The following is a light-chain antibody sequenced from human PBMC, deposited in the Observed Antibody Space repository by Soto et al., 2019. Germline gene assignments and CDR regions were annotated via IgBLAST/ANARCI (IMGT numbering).Light chain of an antibody. CDR3: SSYSASSTRVV. J-gene: IGLJ2*01. CDR2: DVT. Sequence: QSALTKPASMSGSLGQSITISCTGTSSDVGGYDYVSWYQQHPGKAPKLIIYDVTNRPSGVSFRFSGSKSGNRASLTISGLQADDEADYYCSSYSASSTRVVFGGGTKLTVL. V-gene: IGLV2-14*03. CDR1: SSDVGGYDY.